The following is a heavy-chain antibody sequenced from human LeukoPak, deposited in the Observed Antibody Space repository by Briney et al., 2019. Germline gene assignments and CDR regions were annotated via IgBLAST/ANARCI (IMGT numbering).Heavy chain of an antibody. J-gene: IGHJ6*03. D-gene: IGHD6-13*01. CDR2: ISSSSSLI. CDR3: TKVDRGDYSSSPVPYYNYYMNV. V-gene: IGHV3-21*01. CDR1: GFTFSYYS. Sequence: GGSLRLSCAASGFTFSYYSMNWVRQAPGRGLEWVSCISSSSSLIFYSDSVRGRFTISRDNAKNLLYLHMNSLRVEDTAVYYCTKVDRGDYSSSPVPYYNYYMNVWGKGTTVTVSS.